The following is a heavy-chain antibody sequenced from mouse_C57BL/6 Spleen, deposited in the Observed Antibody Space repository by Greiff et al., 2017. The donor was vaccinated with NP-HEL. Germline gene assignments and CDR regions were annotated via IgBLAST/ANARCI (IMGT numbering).Heavy chain of an antibody. CDR1: GYTFTSYW. D-gene: IGHD3-1*01. Sequence: QVQLKQPGTELVKPGASVKLSCKASGYTFTSYWMHWVKQRPGQGLEWIGNINPSNGGTNYNEKFKSKATLTVDKSSSTAYMQLSSLTSEDSAVYYCARDGIRGLRAMDYWGQGTSVTVSS. V-gene: IGHV1-53*01. J-gene: IGHJ4*01. CDR3: ARDGIRGLRAMDY. CDR2: INPSNGGT.